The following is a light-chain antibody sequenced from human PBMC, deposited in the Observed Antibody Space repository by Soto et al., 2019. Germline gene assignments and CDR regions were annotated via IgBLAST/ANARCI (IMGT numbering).Light chain of an antibody. CDR1: SSDVGGYSL. J-gene: IGLJ3*02. CDR3: SSYAPNRDIL. CDR2: EVS. Sequence: QSALTQPRSASGSPGQSVAISCTGTSSDVGGYSLVSWYQQHPGKAPKLMIYEVSKRPSGVPDRFSGSKSGNTASLTVSGLQAEDDADYYCSSYAPNRDILFGGGTKLTV. V-gene: IGLV2-8*01.